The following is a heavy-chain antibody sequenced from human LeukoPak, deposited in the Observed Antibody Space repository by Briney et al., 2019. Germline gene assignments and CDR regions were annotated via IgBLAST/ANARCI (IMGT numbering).Heavy chain of an antibody. Sequence: GGSLRLSCAASGFTFNTYTMNWVRQASGKGLEWVSSIGGSSDYIYYADSVKGRFTISRDNAKKSLYLQMNSLRAEDTAVYYCARVVFSSRAPNMDVWGKGTTVTVSS. D-gene: IGHD6-19*01. J-gene: IGHJ6*04. V-gene: IGHV3-21*01. CDR2: IGGSSDYI. CDR3: ARVVFSSRAPNMDV. CDR1: GFTFNTYT.